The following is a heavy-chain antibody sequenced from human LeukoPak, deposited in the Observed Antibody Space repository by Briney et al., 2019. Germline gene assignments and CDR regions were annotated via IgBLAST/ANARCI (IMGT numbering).Heavy chain of an antibody. Sequence: SVKVSCKASGGTFSSYAISWVRQAPGQGLEWMGRIIPIFGIANYAQKLQGRVTITADKSTSTAYMELSSLRSEDTAVYYCTGGDYYDSSGYYRPDIYYFDYWGQGTLVTVSS. V-gene: IGHV1-69*04. CDR1: GGTFSSYA. J-gene: IGHJ4*02. CDR2: IIPIFGIA. CDR3: TGGDYYDSSGYYRPDIYYFDY. D-gene: IGHD3-22*01.